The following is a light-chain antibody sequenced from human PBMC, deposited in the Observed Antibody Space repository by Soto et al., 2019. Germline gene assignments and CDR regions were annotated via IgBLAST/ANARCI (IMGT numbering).Light chain of an antibody. Sequence: EVVLTQSPGTLSLSPGEGATLSCRASQSVRGNSLAWYQQKPGQAPRLLIYSVSSRATGTPDRFSGSGSGTDFTLTISRLEPEDFAVYYCQQYGALPVTFGPGITVDIK. CDR1: QSVRGNS. V-gene: IGKV3-20*01. CDR2: SVS. CDR3: QQYGALPVT. J-gene: IGKJ3*01.